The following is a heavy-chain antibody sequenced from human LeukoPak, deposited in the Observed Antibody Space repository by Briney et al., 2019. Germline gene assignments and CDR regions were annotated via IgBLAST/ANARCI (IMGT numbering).Heavy chain of an antibody. CDR1: GGSISSGGYY. J-gene: IGHJ6*02. V-gene: IGHV4-31*03. Sequence: SETLSLTCTVSGGSISSGGYYWSWIRQHPGKGLEWIGYIYYSGSTHYNPSLKSRVTISVDTSKNQFSLKLSSVTAADTAVYYCALELTPYGMDVWGQGTTVTVSS. CDR2: IYYSGST. CDR3: ALELTPYGMDV. D-gene: IGHD1-7*01.